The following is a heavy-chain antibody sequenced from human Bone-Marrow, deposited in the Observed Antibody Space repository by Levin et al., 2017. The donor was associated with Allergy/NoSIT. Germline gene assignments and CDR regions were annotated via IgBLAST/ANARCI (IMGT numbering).Heavy chain of an antibody. CDR2: ISGSGGST. CDR3: AKDSEIAVAGKVGTTFDP. J-gene: IGHJ5*02. Sequence: PGGSLRLSCAASGFTFSSYAMSWVRQAPGKGLEWVSAISGSGGSTYYADSVKGRFTISRDNSKNTLYLQMNSLRAEDTAVYYCAKDSEIAVAGKVGTTFDPWGQGTLVTVSS. V-gene: IGHV3-23*01. D-gene: IGHD6-19*01. CDR1: GFTFSSYA.